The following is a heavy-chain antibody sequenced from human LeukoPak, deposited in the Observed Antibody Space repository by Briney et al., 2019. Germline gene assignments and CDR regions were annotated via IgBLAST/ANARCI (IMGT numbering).Heavy chain of an antibody. CDR1: GYTFTSYG. V-gene: IGHV1-18*01. Sequence: ASVKVSCKASGYTFTSYGLTWVRQAPGQGLEWMAWISTYNGNTNYAQNFQDRVTMTTDTSTNTAYLELRSLRAEDTAVYYCARGFQELRIVGAIPEPGYYYYMDVWGKGTTVTVSS. CDR2: ISTYNGNT. CDR3: ARGFQELRIVGAIPEPGYYYYMDV. J-gene: IGHJ6*03. D-gene: IGHD1-26*01.